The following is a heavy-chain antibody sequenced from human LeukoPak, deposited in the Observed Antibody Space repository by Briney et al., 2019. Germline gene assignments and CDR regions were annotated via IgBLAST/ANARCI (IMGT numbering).Heavy chain of an antibody. CDR1: GFTFSSYA. V-gene: IGHV3-30*04. CDR3: ARAGYGSGIYMDV. D-gene: IGHD3-10*01. CDR2: ISYDGSNK. J-gene: IGHJ6*03. Sequence: GGSLRLSCAASGFTFSSYAMHWVRQAPGKGLEWVAVISYDGSNKYYADSVKGRLTISRDNAKNTLYLQMDSLRVEDTAVYYCARAGYGSGIYMDVWGKGTTVT.